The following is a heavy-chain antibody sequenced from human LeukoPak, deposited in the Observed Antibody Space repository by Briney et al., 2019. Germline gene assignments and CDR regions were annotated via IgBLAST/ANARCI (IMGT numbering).Heavy chain of an antibody. Sequence: GGSLRLSCAASGFTFSSYAMSWVRQAPGKGLEWVSAISGSGGSTYYADSVKGRFTISRDNSKNTLYLQMNSLRAEDTAVYYCATRRISGSSWCADHDYWGQGTLVTVSS. CDR3: ATRRISGSSWCADHDY. CDR2: ISGSGGST. J-gene: IGHJ4*02. D-gene: IGHD6-13*01. CDR1: GFTFSSYA. V-gene: IGHV3-23*01.